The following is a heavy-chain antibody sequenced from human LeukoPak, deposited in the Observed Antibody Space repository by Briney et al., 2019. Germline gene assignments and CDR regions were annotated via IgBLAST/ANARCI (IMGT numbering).Heavy chain of an antibody. CDR2: ISSSGSSK. V-gene: IGHV3-48*01. CDR1: GFTFSSYS. J-gene: IGHJ4*02. CDR3: ARPNRDGYTVFKY. Sequence: GGSLRLSCAASGFTFSSYSMNWVRQAPGKGLEWISQISSSGSSKYYADSVKGRFTISRDNAKNSLYLQMSSLGAEDTAVYYCARPNRDGYTVFKYWGQGTLVTVSS. D-gene: IGHD5-24*01.